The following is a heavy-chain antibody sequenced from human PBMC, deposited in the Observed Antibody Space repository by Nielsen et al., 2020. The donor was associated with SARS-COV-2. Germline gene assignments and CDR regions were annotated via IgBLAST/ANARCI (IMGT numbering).Heavy chain of an antibody. V-gene: IGHV3-13*01. CDR1: GFTFSSYD. CDR2: ISTAGDT. J-gene: IGHJ4*02. D-gene: IGHD3-22*01. Sequence: GESLKISCAASGFTFSSYDMHWVRQAPGKGLEWVSTISTAGDTFYPASVKGRFTISSENAKNSLYLQMNSLRAGDTAVYYCARAPPSGYHYDFSGNYGSLDYWSQGILVTVSS. CDR3: ARAPPSGYHYDFSGNYGSLDY.